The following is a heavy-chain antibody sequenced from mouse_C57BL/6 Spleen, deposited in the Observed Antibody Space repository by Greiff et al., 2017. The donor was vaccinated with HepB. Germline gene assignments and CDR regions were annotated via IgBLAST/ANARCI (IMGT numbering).Heavy chain of an antibody. CDR1: GYTFTEYT. J-gene: IGHJ3*01. Sequence: VQRVESGAELVKPGASVKLSCKASGYTFTEYTIHWVKQRSGQGLEWIGWFYPGSGSIKYNEKFKDKATLTADKSSSTVYMELSRLTSEDSAVYICARHEGYDYDVWFAYWGQGTLVTVSA. D-gene: IGHD2-4*01. CDR3: ARHEGYDYDVWFAY. V-gene: IGHV1-62-2*01. CDR2: FYPGSGSI.